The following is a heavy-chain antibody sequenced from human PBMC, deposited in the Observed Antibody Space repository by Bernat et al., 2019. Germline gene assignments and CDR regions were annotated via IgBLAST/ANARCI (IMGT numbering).Heavy chain of an antibody. V-gene: IGHV3-23*01. CDR3: AKDLYDIWSGYNDWYFDL. CDR2: ISGSRGST. D-gene: IGHD3-3*01. J-gene: IGHJ2*01. Sequence: EVQLLESGGGLVQPGGSLILSCAASGFTFSSYAMSWVRQAPGQGLEWVSAISGSRGSTYDADSVKGRFTISRDNSKNTLYLQMNSVRAEDTAVYYCAKDLYDIWSGYNDWYFDLWGRGTLVTVSS. CDR1: GFTFSSYA.